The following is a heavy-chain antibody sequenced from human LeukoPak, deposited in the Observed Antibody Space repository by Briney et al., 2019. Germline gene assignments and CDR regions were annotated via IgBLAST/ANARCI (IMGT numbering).Heavy chain of an antibody. J-gene: IGHJ6*03. CDR1: GFTFSNYG. Sequence: GGSLRLSCAASGFTFSNYGMKWVRQAPGKGLEWISFISGSSSTIYDADSVKGRFTVSRDNAKNALYPQMNSLRAEDTAVYYCARKYYGSGSYYMDVWGKGTTVTVSS. D-gene: IGHD3-10*01. CDR2: ISGSSSTI. V-gene: IGHV3-48*04. CDR3: ARKYYGSGSYYMDV.